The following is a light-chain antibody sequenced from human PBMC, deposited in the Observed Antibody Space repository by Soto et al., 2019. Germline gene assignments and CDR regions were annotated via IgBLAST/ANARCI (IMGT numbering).Light chain of an antibody. Sequence: QSALTQPASVSGAPGQSITISCTGTSSDVGGYNYVAWYQQYPGKSPKIIIYDVSTRPSGVSNRFSGSKSANTASLTVSGLQAEDEADYYCSSYTSSGTVVFGGGTKLTVL. CDR2: DVS. CDR1: SSDVGGYNY. V-gene: IGLV2-14*03. J-gene: IGLJ2*01. CDR3: SSYTSSGTVV.